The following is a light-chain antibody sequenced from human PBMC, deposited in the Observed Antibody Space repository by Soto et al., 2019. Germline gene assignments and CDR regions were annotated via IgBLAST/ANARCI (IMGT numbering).Light chain of an antibody. J-gene: IGKJ1*01. CDR3: QQYYSYHPSA. CDR2: AAS. CDR1: QGISSY. Sequence: AIRMTQSPSSLSASTGDRVTITCRASQGISSYLAWYQQKPGKAPKLLIYAASTFQSGVPSRFSGSGSGTDFTLTISCLQYEDFANYYCQQYYSYHPSAFGQGTKVDIK. V-gene: IGKV1-8*01.